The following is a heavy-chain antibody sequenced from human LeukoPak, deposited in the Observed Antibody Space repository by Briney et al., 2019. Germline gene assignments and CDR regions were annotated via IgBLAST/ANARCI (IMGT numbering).Heavy chain of an antibody. V-gene: IGHV1-18*01. CDR1: GYTFTSYG. J-gene: IGHJ1*01. D-gene: IGHD2-21*01. Sequence: ASVKVSCKASGYTFTSYGISWVRQAPGQGLEWMGWISAYNGNTNYAQKLQGRVTMTTDTSTSTAYMELRSLRSEDTAVYYCASYQRGGGGPAEYFQHWGQGTLVTVSS. CDR2: ISAYNGNT. CDR3: ASYQRGGGGPAEYFQH.